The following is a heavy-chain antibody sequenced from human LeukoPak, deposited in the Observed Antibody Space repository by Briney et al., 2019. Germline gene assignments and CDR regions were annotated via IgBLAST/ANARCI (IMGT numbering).Heavy chain of an antibody. J-gene: IGHJ4*02. D-gene: IGHD5-18*01. Sequence: SETLSLTCAVYGGSFSGYYWSWIRQPPGKGLEWIGEINHSGSTNYNPSLKSRVTISVDTSKNQFSLKLSSVTAADTAVYYCARGVAVVWTSYGPYYFDYWGQGTLVTVSS. CDR3: ARGVAVVWTSYGPYYFDY. CDR1: GGSFSGYY. V-gene: IGHV4-34*01. CDR2: INHSGST.